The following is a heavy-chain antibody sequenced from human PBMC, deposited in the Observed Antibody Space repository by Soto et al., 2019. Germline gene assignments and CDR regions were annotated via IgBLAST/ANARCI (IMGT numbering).Heavy chain of an antibody. Sequence: SVKVSCKASGGTFSTYTITWVRQAPGQGLEWMGRIIPFLGIANYAQKFQGRVTITADKSTSTVNMELGSLRSDDTAVYYCASSIGVPGDDAFDIWGQGTMVTV. CDR2: IIPFLGIA. V-gene: IGHV1-69*02. CDR1: GGTFSTYT. D-gene: IGHD6-19*01. CDR3: ASSIGVPGDDAFDI. J-gene: IGHJ3*02.